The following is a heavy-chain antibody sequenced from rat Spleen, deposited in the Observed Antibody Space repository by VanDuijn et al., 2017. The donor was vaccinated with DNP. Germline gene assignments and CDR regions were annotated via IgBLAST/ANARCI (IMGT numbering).Heavy chain of an antibody. Sequence: EVQLVESGGGLVQPGRSLKLSCAASGFTFSNFGMAWVRQAPKKGLEWVATITASSGTTYYRDSVKGRFTISTDNAKNTLYLQMDSLRSEETATYYCARPDYWGQGVMVTVSS. J-gene: IGHJ2*01. CDR1: GFTFSNFG. CDR3: ARPDY. CDR2: ITASSGTT. V-gene: IGHV5S13*01.